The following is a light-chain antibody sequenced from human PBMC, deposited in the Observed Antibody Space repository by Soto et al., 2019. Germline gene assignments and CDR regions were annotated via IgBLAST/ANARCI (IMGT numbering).Light chain of an antibody. Sequence: DIQMTQSPSTLSASVGDRVTITCRASQSIGSWLAWYQQKPGKAPNLLIYAASSLQSGVPSRFSGSGSGTDFTLTISSLQRDDFATYYCQQYHTSSITFGQGTRLEIK. CDR3: QQYHTSSIT. CDR2: AAS. V-gene: IGKV1-5*01. J-gene: IGKJ5*01. CDR1: QSIGSW.